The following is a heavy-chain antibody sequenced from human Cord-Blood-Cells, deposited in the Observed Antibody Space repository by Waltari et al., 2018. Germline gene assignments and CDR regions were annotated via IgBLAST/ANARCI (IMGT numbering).Heavy chain of an antibody. Sequence: QVQLVESGGGVVQPGRSLRLSFAASGFTFSSSAMHWVRQAPGKGLEWVAVISYDGSNKYYADSVKGRFTISRDNSKNTLYLQMNSLRAEDTAVYYCARGNWIFDYWGQGTLVTVSS. V-gene: IGHV3-30-3*01. CDR1: GFTFSSSA. D-gene: IGHD1-1*01. CDR2: ISYDGSNK. J-gene: IGHJ4*02. CDR3: ARGNWIFDY.